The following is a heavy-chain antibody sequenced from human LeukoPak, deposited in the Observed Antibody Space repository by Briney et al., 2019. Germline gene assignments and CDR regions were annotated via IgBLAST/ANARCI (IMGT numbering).Heavy chain of an antibody. V-gene: IGHV4-34*01. Sequence: SETLSLTCAVYGGSFSAYYWSWIRQPPGKGLEWIGEINHSGSTNYNPSLKSRVTISVDTSKNQFSLRLSSVTAADTAVYYCARGVLGASVTTVTSWNYWGQGTPVTVSS. CDR2: INHSGST. CDR1: GGSFSAYY. J-gene: IGHJ4*02. CDR3: ARGVLGASVTTVTSWNY. D-gene: IGHD4-17*01.